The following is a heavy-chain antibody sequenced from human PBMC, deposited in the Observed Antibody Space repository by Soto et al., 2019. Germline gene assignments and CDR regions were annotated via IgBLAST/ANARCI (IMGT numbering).Heavy chain of an antibody. D-gene: IGHD3-3*01. CDR3: ARFQFLEWLLYSISSDWFDP. V-gene: IGHV1-18*01. CDR1: GYTFTSYG. J-gene: IGHJ5*02. Sequence: ASVKVFCKASGYTFTSYGISWVRQAPGQGLEWMGWISAYNGNTNYAQKLQGRVTMTTATSTSTAYMELRSLRSDDTAVYYCARFQFLEWLLYSISSDWFDPWGQGTLVTVSS. CDR2: ISAYNGNT.